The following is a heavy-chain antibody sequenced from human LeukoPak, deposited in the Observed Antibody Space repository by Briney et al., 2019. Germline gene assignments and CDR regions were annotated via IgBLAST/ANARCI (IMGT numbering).Heavy chain of an antibody. J-gene: IGHJ4*02. CDR2: ISYDGSNK. CDR1: GFTFSSYA. CDR3: ASPGDTAMAVFDY. D-gene: IGHD5-18*01. Sequence: GGSLRPSCAASGFTFSSYAMHWVRQAPGKGLEWVAVISYDGSNKYYADSVKGRFTISRDNSKNTLYLQMKSLRAEDTAVYYCASPGDTAMAVFDYWGQGTLVTVSS. V-gene: IGHV3-30-3*01.